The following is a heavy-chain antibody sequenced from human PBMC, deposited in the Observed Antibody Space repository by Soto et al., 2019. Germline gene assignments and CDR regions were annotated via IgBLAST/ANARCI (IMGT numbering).Heavy chain of an antibody. J-gene: IGHJ6*02. CDR1: GFTFSSYG. CDR2: ISYDGSKK. Sequence: QVQLVESGGGVVQPGRSLRLSCAASGFTFSSYGMHWVRQAPGKGLEWVAVISYDGSKKYYADPVKGRFTISRDNSKNALYLQMNSLRAEDTAVYYCAKDGVNWNYGYYYYGMDVWGQGTTVTVSS. V-gene: IGHV3-30*18. D-gene: IGHD1-7*01. CDR3: AKDGVNWNYGYYYYGMDV.